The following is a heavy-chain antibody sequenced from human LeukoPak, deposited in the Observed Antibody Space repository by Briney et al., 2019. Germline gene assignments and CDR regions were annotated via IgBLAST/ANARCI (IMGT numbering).Heavy chain of an antibody. CDR3: ARKNDYGDFHFDY. Sequence: PGGSLRLSCAASGFTFSSYWMSWVRQAPGKGLEWVANIKQGGSEKYYVDSVKGRFTISRDNAKNSLYLQMNSLRAEDTAVYYCARKNDYGDFHFDYWGQGTLVTVSS. V-gene: IGHV3-7*04. CDR1: GFTFSSYW. J-gene: IGHJ4*02. CDR2: IKQGGSEK. D-gene: IGHD4-17*01.